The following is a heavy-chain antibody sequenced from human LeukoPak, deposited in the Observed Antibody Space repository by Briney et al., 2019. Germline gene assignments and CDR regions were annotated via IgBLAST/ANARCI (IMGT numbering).Heavy chain of an antibody. CDR1: GGTFSSYA. CDR2: IIPIFGTA. Sequence: SVKVSCKASGGTFSSYAISWVRQAPGQGLEWMGGIIPIFGTANYAQKFQGRVTMTTDTSTSTAYMELRSLRSDDTAVYYCARDTLYCSSTSCYYPDTAMVLFDYWGQGTLVTVSS. CDR3: ARDTLYCSSTSCYYPDTAMVLFDY. J-gene: IGHJ4*02. V-gene: IGHV1-69*05. D-gene: IGHD2-2*01.